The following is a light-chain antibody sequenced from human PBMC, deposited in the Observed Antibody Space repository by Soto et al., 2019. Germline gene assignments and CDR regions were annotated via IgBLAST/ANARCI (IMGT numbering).Light chain of an antibody. Sequence: QSALSQPASVSGSPGQSITISCTRTSSDLGRYNLVSWYQHNPGKAPRLMIYQDNTRPSGVSNRFSGSKSGDTASLTISGLQPEDEADYYCCSYTGTNTWVFGGGTKLTV. J-gene: IGLJ3*02. CDR1: SSDLGRYNL. CDR3: CSYTGTNTWV. V-gene: IGLV2-23*01. CDR2: QDN.